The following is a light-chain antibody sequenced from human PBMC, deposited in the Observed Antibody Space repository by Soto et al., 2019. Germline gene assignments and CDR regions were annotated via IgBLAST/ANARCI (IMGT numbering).Light chain of an antibody. J-gene: IGKJ1*01. Sequence: EIVLTQSPGTLSLSPGERATLSCRASQSVSGSYLAWYQQKPGQAPRLLIYGASSRDTGIPDRFSGSGSGTDFTLTISRLEPEDFAVYYCQQYGSSPGTFGQGTKVEIK. V-gene: IGKV3-20*01. CDR3: QQYGSSPGT. CDR1: QSVSGSY. CDR2: GAS.